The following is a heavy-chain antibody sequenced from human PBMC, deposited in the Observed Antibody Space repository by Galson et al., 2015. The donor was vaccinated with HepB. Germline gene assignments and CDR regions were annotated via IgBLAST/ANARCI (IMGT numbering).Heavy chain of an antibody. J-gene: IGHJ4*02. CDR1: GGTFSSYA. CDR3: AGRPGGYYDSSGYTG. V-gene: IGHV1-69*13. CDR2: IIPIFGTA. D-gene: IGHD3-22*01. Sequence: SVKVSCKASGGTFSSYAISWVRQAPGQGLEWMGGIIPIFGTANYAQKFQGRVTITADESTSTAYMELSSLRSEDTAVYYCAGRPGGYYDSSGYTGWGQGTLVTVSS.